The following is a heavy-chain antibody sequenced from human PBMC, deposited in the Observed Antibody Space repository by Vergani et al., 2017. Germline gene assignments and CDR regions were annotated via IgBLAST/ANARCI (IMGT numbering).Heavy chain of an antibody. J-gene: IGHJ4*02. CDR1: GFTFSSYE. CDR3: AKVINGYYYYACDY. Sequence: EVQLVESGGGLVQPGGSLRLSCAASGFTFSSYEMNWVRQAPGKGLEWVSYISSSGSTIYYADSVKGRFTISRDNAKNSLYLQMNSLRAEDTAVYYCAKVINGYYYYACDYWGQGTLVTVSS. D-gene: IGHD3-22*01. V-gene: IGHV3-48*03. CDR2: ISSSGSTI.